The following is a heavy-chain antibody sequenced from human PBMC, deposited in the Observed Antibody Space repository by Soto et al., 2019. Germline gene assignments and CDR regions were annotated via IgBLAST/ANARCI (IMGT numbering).Heavy chain of an antibody. V-gene: IGHV3-21*01. Sequence: GGSLTLSCAASGFSFSSYSMNWVRQAPGKGLEWVSSISSSSSYIYYADSVKGRFTISRDNAKNSLYLQMNSLRAEDTAVYYCARVSDYYYDYYMDVWGKGTVVTVSS. J-gene: IGHJ6*03. CDR3: ARVSDYYYDYYMDV. CDR2: ISSSSSYI. CDR1: GFSFSSYS. D-gene: IGHD2-8*01.